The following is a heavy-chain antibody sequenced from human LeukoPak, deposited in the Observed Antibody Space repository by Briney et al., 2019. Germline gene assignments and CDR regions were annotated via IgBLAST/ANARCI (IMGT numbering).Heavy chain of an antibody. D-gene: IGHD3-22*01. Sequence: GESLKISCKGSGYSFTSYWIGWVRQMPGKGLGWMGIIYPGDSDTRYSPSFQGQVTISADKSISTAYLQWSSLKASDTAMYYCARNSPPYDSSGYYYDAFDIWGQGTMVTVSS. V-gene: IGHV5-51*01. CDR3: ARNSPPYDSSGYYYDAFDI. CDR2: IYPGDSDT. CDR1: GYSFTSYW. J-gene: IGHJ3*02.